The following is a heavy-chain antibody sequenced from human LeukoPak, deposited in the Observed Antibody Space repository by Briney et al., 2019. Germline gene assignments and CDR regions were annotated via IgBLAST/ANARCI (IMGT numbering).Heavy chain of an antibody. J-gene: IGHJ4*02. CDR1: GFTFSSYA. CDR3: AKGTMDGGQYYYDSS. V-gene: IGHV3-23*01. Sequence: GGSLRLSCAASGFTFSSYAMSWVRQAPGKGLEWVSAISASGGITYYADSVKGRFAISRDNSKNTLYLQMNSLRAEDTAVYYCAKGTMDGGQYYYDSSGGQGTLVTVSS. D-gene: IGHD3-22*01. CDR2: ISASGGIT.